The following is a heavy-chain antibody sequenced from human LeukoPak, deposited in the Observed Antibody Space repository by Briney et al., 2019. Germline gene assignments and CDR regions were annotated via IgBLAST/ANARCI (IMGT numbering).Heavy chain of an antibody. CDR3: ARHLGQKIDYYYYYMDV. CDR2: IYPGDSDT. CDR1: GYSFTSYW. D-gene: IGHD2-21*01. J-gene: IGHJ6*03. Sequence: GESLKISCKGSGYSFTSYWIGWVRQMPGKGLEWMGIIYPGDSDTRYSPSFQGQVTISADKSISTAYLQWSSLKASDTAMYYCARHLGQKIDYYYYYMDVWGKGTTVTVSS. V-gene: IGHV5-51*01.